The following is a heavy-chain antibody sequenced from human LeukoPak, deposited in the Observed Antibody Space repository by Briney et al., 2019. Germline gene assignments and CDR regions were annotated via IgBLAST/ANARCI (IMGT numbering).Heavy chain of an antibody. V-gene: IGHV3-48*04. D-gene: IGHD3-22*01. CDR1: GFTFSSYS. Sequence: GGSLRLSCAASGFTFSSYSMNWVRQAPGKGLEWVSYISSSSSTIYYADSVKGRFTISRDNAKNSLYLQMNSLRAEDTAVYYCARDSSGYCFATYYFDYWGQGTLVTVSS. J-gene: IGHJ4*02. CDR2: ISSSSSTI. CDR3: ARDSSGYCFATYYFDY.